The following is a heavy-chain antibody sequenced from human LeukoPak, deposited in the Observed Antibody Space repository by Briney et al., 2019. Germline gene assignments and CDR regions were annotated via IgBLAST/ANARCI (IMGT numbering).Heavy chain of an antibody. D-gene: IGHD1-26*01. J-gene: IGHJ4*02. CDR2: ISGSGGST. CDR3: AKDRGGSDY. CDR1: GFTFSNYA. V-gene: IGHV3-23*01. Sequence: GGSLRLSCAASGFTFSNYAMTWVRQVPGKGLEWVSAISGSGGSTYYADSVKGRFTVSRDNSKNTLYLQLNSLRAGDTAVYYCAKDRGGSDYWGREPWSPSPQ.